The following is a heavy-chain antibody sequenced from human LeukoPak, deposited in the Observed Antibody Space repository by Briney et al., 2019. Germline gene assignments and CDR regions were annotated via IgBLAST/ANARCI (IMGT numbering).Heavy chain of an antibody. CDR3: AREGYDSSGYPRLLNY. V-gene: IGHV3-53*04. J-gene: IGHJ4*02. CDR2: LHAAGGT. D-gene: IGHD3-22*01. Sequence: GGSLRLSCAASGLTVSSNYITWVRQPPGKGLEWVSVLHAAGGTYYADSVKGRFTISRHISKNTVYLQMNSLRAEDTAVYYCAREGYDSSGYPRLLNYWGQGTLVTVSS. CDR1: GLTVSSNY.